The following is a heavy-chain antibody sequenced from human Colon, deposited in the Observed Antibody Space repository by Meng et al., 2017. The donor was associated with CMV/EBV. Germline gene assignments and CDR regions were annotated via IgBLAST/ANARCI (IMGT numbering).Heavy chain of an antibody. CDR1: GYTFTSCY. D-gene: IGHD2-15*01. V-gene: IGHV1-46*01. Sequence: KAYGYTFTSCYMHWVRQAPGQGLEWMGIINPNGGSTTYAQRFRGRVTMTTDTSTSTVFMELSSLRSNDTAVYYCARDKLQRDAGCDYWGQGTLVTVSS. CDR2: INPNGGST. CDR3: ARDKLQRDAGCDY. J-gene: IGHJ4*02.